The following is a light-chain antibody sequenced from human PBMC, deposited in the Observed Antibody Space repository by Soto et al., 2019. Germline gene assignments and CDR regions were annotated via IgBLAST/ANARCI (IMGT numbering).Light chain of an antibody. CDR2: AAS. CDR3: QQSYSPLWT. Sequence: IRMTQSPSSLSASVGDRVTITCRASQSIKNYLNWYQQTPGKAPKLLVYAASTLQSGVPSRFSGSGPGTDFTLTISSLQPEDFATYFCQQSYSPLWTFGEGTKVEIK. J-gene: IGKJ1*01. V-gene: IGKV1-39*01. CDR1: QSIKNY.